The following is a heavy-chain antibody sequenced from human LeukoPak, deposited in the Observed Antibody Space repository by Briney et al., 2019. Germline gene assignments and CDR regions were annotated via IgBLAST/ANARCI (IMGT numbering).Heavy chain of an antibody. CDR2: VSDYAGNT. D-gene: IGHD1-26*01. CDR1: GYTFSRYG. V-gene: IGHV1-18*01. Sequence: GASVKVSCKASGYTFSRYGISWVRQAPGQGLEWMGWVSDYAGNTNYARKVQGRVTMTTDTSTSTAYMELRSLRSDDTAVYYCARLVGAIRFDSWGQGTLVTVSS. J-gene: IGHJ4*02. CDR3: ARLVGAIRFDS.